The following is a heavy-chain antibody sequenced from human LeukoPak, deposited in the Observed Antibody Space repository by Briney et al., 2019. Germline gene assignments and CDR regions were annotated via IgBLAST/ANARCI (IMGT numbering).Heavy chain of an antibody. V-gene: IGHV1-18*01. CDR2: ISAYNGNA. CDR3: ARTSGFSYYYDSSGYYGDAFDI. CDR1: GYTFTSYG. Sequence: GASVKVSCKASGYTFTSYGISWVRQAPGQGLEWMGWISAYNGNANYAQNLQGRVTMTTDTSTTTAYMELRSLRSEDTAVYYCARTSGFSYYYDSSGYYGDAFDIWGQGTMVTVSS. D-gene: IGHD3-22*01. J-gene: IGHJ3*02.